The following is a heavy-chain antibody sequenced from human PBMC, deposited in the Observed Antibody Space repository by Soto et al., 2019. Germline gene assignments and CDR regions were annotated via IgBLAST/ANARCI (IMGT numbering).Heavy chain of an antibody. J-gene: IGHJ1*01. Sequence: QVQLVESGGGVVQPGTSLRLSCVGSGFTFRSYVIHWVSQAPGKGLEWVALTSYDGSNKDYGDSVKGRFTISRDNSRNTVDLQMDSLRREDTALYYCARWGTTGGLDVWGHGTLVSVSS. D-gene: IGHD3-16*01. CDR3: ARWGTTGGLDV. CDR1: GFTFRSYV. CDR2: TSYDGSNK. V-gene: IGHV3-33*05.